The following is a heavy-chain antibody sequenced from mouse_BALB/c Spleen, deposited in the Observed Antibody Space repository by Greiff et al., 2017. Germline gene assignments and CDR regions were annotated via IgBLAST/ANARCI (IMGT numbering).Heavy chain of an antibody. CDR2: ISYSGST. Sequence: VQLQQSGPSLVKPSQTLSLTCSATGDSITSGYWNWIRKFPGNKLEYMGYISYSGSTYYNPSLKSRISITRDTSKNQYYLQLNSVTTEDTATSYCARLHYRSTRGFGCWGQSTTLTVSS. CDR1: GDSITSGY. V-gene: IGHV3-8*02. J-gene: IGHJ2*01. D-gene: IGHD2-14*01. CDR3: ARLHYRSTRGFGC.